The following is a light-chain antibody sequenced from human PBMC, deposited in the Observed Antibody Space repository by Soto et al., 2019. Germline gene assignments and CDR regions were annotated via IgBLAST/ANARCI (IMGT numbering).Light chain of an antibody. CDR1: ISDVGGYDY. V-gene: IGLV2-14*01. CDR2: DVS. CDR3: SSYTTSSTYV. Sequence: QSALTQPASVSGSPGQSITISCTGNISDVGGYDYVSWYQQHPGKAPKLMIYDVSNRPSGVSNRFSGSKSGNTASLTISGLQADDEADYYCSSYTTSSTYVFGTGTKVTVL. J-gene: IGLJ1*01.